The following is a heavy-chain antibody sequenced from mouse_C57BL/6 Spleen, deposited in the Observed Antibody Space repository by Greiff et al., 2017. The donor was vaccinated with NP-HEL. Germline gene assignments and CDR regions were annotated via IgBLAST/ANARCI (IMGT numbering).Heavy chain of an antibody. CDR1: GFTFSSYG. CDR2: ISSGGSYT. V-gene: IGHV5-6*01. J-gene: IGHJ4*01. Sequence: EVQLQESGGDLVKPGGSLKLSCAASGFTFSSYGMSWVRQTPDKRLEWVATISSGGSYTYSPARVKGRFTISRDNAKNTLYLQMSSLKSEDTAMYYCARQSDLLEYYAMDYWGQGTSVTVSS. D-gene: IGHD2-3*01. CDR3: ARQSDLLEYYAMDY.